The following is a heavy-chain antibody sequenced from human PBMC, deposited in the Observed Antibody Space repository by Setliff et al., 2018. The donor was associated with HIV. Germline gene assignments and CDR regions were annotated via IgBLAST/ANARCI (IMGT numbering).Heavy chain of an antibody. Sequence: ASVKVSCKPSGHTFTNYDIHWMRRATGQGLEWMGWMNPNSGVSGYALKFHDRVTMTRDTSITTAYMELSSLTSEDTAVYYCARTLPQYTNLFDYWGQGTLVTVSS. CDR3: ARTLPQYTNLFDY. V-gene: IGHV1-8*01. D-gene: IGHD5-18*01. CDR1: GHTFTNYD. CDR2: MNPNSGVS. J-gene: IGHJ4*02.